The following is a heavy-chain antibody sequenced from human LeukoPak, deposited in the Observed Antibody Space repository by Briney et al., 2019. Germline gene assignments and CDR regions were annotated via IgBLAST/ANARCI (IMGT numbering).Heavy chain of an antibody. J-gene: IGHJ4*02. Sequence: GGSLRLSWAASGFTFSSYSMNWVRQAPGKGLEWVSYISGSSRTIYYADSVKGRFTISRDNAKNSLYLQMNSLRDEDTAVYYCARDQDYGFDYWGPGTLVTVSS. CDR1: GFTFSSYS. V-gene: IGHV3-48*02. CDR2: ISGSSRTI. CDR3: ARDQDYGFDY. D-gene: IGHD4-17*01.